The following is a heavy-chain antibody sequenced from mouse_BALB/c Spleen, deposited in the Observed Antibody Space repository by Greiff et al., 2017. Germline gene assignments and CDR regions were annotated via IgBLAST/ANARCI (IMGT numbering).Heavy chain of an antibody. Sequence: VQLQQSGPELVKPGASVKISCKASGYAFSSSWMNWVKQRPGQGLEWIGRIYPGDGDTNYNGKFKGKATLTADKSSSTAYMQLSSLTSVDSAVYFCARSDYYGSSYGFAYWGQGTLVTVSA. CDR1: GYAFSSSW. CDR2: IYPGDGDT. CDR3: ARSDYYGSSYGFAY. V-gene: IGHV1-82*01. J-gene: IGHJ3*01. D-gene: IGHD1-1*01.